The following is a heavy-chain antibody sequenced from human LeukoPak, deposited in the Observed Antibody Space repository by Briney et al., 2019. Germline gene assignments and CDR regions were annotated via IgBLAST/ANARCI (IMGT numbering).Heavy chain of an antibody. CDR3: AKDVDSSPGNDAFDI. CDR1: GFTFDDYA. CDR2: ISWSSGSI. D-gene: IGHD6-13*01. Sequence: GGSLRLSCAASGFTFDDYAMHWVRQAPGKGLEGVSGISWSSGSIGYADSVKGRFTISRDNAKNSLYLQMNSLRAEDTALYYCAKDVDSSPGNDAFDIWGQGTMVTVSS. J-gene: IGHJ3*02. V-gene: IGHV3-9*01.